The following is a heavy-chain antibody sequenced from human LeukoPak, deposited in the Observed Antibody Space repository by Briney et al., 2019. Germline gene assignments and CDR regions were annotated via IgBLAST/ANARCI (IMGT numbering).Heavy chain of an antibody. J-gene: IGHJ5*02. V-gene: IGHV4-38-2*02. Sequence: SETLSLTCTVSGYSISSGYYWGWIRQPPGKGLEWIGSIYHSGSTYYNPSLKSRVTISVDTSKNQFSLKLSSVTAADTAVYYCARGGTYYYDSSEFDPWGQGTLVTVSS. CDR3: ARGGTYYYDSSEFDP. CDR2: IYHSGST. D-gene: IGHD3-22*01. CDR1: GYSISSGYY.